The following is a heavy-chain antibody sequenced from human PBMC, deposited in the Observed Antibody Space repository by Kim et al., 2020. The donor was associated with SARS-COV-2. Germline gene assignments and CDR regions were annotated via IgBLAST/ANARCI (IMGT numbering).Heavy chain of an antibody. V-gene: IGHV4-39*01. CDR3: ARGSVARITMVRPYNWFDP. D-gene: IGHD3-10*01. CDR1: GGSISSSSYY. Sequence: SETLSLTCTVSGGSISSSSYYWGWIRQPPGKGLEWIGSIYYSGSTYYNPSLKSRVTISVDTSKNQFSLKLSSVTAADTAVYYCARGSVARITMVRPYNWFDPWGQGTLVTVSS. CDR2: IYYSGST. J-gene: IGHJ5*02.